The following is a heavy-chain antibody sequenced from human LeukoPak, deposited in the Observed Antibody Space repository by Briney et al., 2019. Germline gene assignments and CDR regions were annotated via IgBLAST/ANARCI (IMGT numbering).Heavy chain of an antibody. Sequence: PGGSPRLSCSASGFTFSTYGMHWVRQAPGKGLEFVSAMSNNGGSTSYADSVKGRFTISRDNSKNTLYLQMSSLRAEDTAVYYCVKDTNSGYYYYGMDVWGQGTTVTVSS. D-gene: IGHD2-2*01. CDR1: GFTFSTYG. CDR3: VKDTNSGYYYYGMDV. J-gene: IGHJ6*02. CDR2: MSNNGGST. V-gene: IGHV3-64D*09.